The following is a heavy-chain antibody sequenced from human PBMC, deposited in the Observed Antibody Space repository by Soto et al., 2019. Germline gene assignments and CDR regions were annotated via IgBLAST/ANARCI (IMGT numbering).Heavy chain of an antibody. V-gene: IGHV3-15*07. CDR3: TTDPVTMIVVVPSSG. CDR1: GFTFSNAW. J-gene: IGHJ4*02. D-gene: IGHD3-22*01. Sequence: TGGSLRLSCAASGFTFSNAWMNWVRQAPGKGLEWVGRIKSKTDGGTTDYAAPVKGRFTISRDDSKSTLYLQMNSLKTEDTAVYYCTTDPVTMIVVVPSSGWGQGTLVTVSS. CDR2: IKSKTDGGTT.